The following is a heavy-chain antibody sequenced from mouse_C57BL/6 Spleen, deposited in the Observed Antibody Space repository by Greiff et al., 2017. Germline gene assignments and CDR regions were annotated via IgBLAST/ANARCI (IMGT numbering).Heavy chain of an antibody. CDR1: GYTFTSYW. CDR2: IYPGSGST. V-gene: IGHV1-55*01. CDR3: ARWGGYDVGAMDY. J-gene: IGHJ4*01. Sequence: VQLQQPGAELVKPGASVKMSCKASGYTFTSYWITWVKQRPGQGLEWIGDIYPGSGSTNYNEKFKSKATLTVDTSSSTAYMQLSSLTSEDSAVYYCARWGGYDVGAMDYWGQGTSVTVSS. D-gene: IGHD2-2*01.